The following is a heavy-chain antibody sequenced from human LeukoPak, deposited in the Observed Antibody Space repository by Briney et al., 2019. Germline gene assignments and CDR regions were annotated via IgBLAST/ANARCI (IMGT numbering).Heavy chain of an antibody. CDR1: GFTFGDYA. V-gene: IGHV3-49*04. CDR2: IRSRAYGGTT. Sequence: GRSLRLSCTASGFTFGDYAMSWVRQAPGKGLEWVGFIRSRAYGGTTEYAASVKGRFTISRDDPKSIAYLQMNSLKTEDTAVYYCTRGGLVPAAIHYYYYGMDVWGQGTTVTVSS. D-gene: IGHD2-2*01. CDR3: TRGGLVPAAIHYYYYGMDV. J-gene: IGHJ6*02.